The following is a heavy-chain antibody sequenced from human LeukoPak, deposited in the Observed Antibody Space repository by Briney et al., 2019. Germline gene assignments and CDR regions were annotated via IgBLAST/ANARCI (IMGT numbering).Heavy chain of an antibody. V-gene: IGHV4-31*03. CDR1: GGSISSGGYY. CDR3: ARGSSSWYQTRKACWFDP. Sequence: PSETLSFTCTVSGGSISSGGYYWSWIRQHPGKGLEWIGYIYYSGSTYYNPSLKSRVTISVDTSKNQFSLKLSSVTAADTAVYYCARGSSSWYQTRKACWFDPWGQGTLVTVSS. J-gene: IGHJ5*02. D-gene: IGHD6-13*01. CDR2: IYYSGST.